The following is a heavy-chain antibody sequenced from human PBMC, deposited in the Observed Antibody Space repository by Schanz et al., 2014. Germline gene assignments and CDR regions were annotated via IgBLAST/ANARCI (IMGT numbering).Heavy chain of an antibody. Sequence: QVQLVQSGAEVKKPGSSVKVSCKASGDTFRSYTINWVRHAPGQGLEWMGRIIPITGITNYAQKFQGRVTFTADKSTSTAFLEVNSLRSEDTAVYYCARDIQYHYDTSGPVGAFDIWGQGTVVTVSS. CDR1: GDTFRSYT. CDR2: IIPITGIT. D-gene: IGHD3-22*01. V-gene: IGHV1-69*08. CDR3: ARDIQYHYDTSGPVGAFDI. J-gene: IGHJ3*02.